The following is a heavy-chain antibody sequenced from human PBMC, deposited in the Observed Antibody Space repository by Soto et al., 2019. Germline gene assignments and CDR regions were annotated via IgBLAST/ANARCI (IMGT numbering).Heavy chain of an antibody. V-gene: IGHV3-7*01. CDR1: GFTFSSYW. Sequence: GGSLRLSCAASGFTFSSYWMSWVRQAPGKGLEWVANIKQDGSEKYYVDPVKGRFTISRDNAKNSLYLQMNSLRAEDTAVYYCARELRGDCDFWSGYQLPYYYYGMDVWGQGTTVTVSS. J-gene: IGHJ6*02. CDR2: IKQDGSEK. D-gene: IGHD3-3*01. CDR3: ARELRGDCDFWSGYQLPYYYYGMDV.